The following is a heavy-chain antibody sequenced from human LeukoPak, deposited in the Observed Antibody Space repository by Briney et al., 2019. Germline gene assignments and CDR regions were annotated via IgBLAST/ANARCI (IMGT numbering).Heavy chain of an antibody. CDR2: IYYSGST. CDR1: GGSISGTNW. CDR3: ARDTPYGSGSYAFDI. V-gene: IGHV4-4*02. D-gene: IGHD3-10*01. J-gene: IGHJ3*02. Sequence: PSETLSLTCGVSGGSISGTNWWSWVRQPPGKGLEWIGYIYYSGSTNYNPSLKSRVTISVDTSKNQFSLKLSSVTAADTAVYYCARDTPYGSGSYAFDIWGQGTMVTVSS.